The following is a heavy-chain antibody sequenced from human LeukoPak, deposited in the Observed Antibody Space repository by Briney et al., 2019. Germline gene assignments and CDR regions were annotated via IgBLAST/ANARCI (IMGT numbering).Heavy chain of an antibody. V-gene: IGHV3-30*02. CDR1: GFTFSSYG. J-gene: IGHJ4*02. CDR3: AKDLHRYCSGGSCSGLFDY. Sequence: GGSLRLSCAASGFTFSSYGMHWVRQAPGKGLEWVAFIRYDGSNKYYADSVKGRFTISRDNSKNTLYLQMNSLRAEDTAVYYCAKDLHRYCSGGSCSGLFDYWGQGTLVTVFS. CDR2: IRYDGSNK. D-gene: IGHD2-15*01.